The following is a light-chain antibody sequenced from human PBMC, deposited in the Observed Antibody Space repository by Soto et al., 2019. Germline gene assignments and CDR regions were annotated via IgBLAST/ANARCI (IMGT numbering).Light chain of an antibody. V-gene: IGLV2-14*01. CDR2: EVS. CDR3: SSYTSSATWV. CDR1: SSDVGRYKF. Sequence: QSALTQPASVSGSPGQSITISCTGTSSDVGRYKFVSWYQQFPNKAPKLMIYEVSDRPPGVSNRFSGSKSGNTASLTISGLQADDEADYSCSSYTSSATWVFGEGTKVTVL. J-gene: IGLJ3*02.